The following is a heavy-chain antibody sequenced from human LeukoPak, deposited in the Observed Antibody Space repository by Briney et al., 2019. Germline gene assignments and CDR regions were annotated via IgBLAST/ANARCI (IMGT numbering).Heavy chain of an antibody. D-gene: IGHD6-13*01. CDR3: ARDRKQQLVRNWFDP. CDR2: INTNTGNP. CDR1: GYIFTSYG. V-gene: IGHV7-4-1*02. Sequence: ASVKVSCKASGYIFTSYGISWVRQAPGQGLEWMGWINTNTGNPTYAQGFTGRFVFSLDTSVSTAYLQISSLKAEDTAVYYCARDRKQQLVRNWFDPWGQGTLVTVSS. J-gene: IGHJ5*02.